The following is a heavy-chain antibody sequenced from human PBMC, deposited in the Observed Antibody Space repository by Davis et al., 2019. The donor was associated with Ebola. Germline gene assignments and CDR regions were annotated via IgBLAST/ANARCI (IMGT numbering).Heavy chain of an antibody. V-gene: IGHV3-30*18. CDR1: GFTFSRFG. CDR3: AKVPAGSLHFDY. J-gene: IGHJ4*02. D-gene: IGHD1-26*01. Sequence: GGSLRLSCAASGFTFSRFGMHWVRQAPGRGLEWVAVMSYGGGNEDYADSVKGRFTISRDNSKDTLFLQMNSLRAEDTAVYYCAKVPAGSLHFDYWGQGTLVTVSS. CDR2: MSYGGGNE.